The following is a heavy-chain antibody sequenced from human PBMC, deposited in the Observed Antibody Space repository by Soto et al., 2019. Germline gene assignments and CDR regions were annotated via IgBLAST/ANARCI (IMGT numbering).Heavy chain of an antibody. CDR1: GFTFSSYE. D-gene: IGHD3-10*01. J-gene: IGHJ4*02. CDR2: ISSSGSTI. V-gene: IGHV3-48*03. CDR3: ARENSPTMVRGVIDY. Sequence: GGSLRLSCAASGFTFSSYEMNWVRQAPGKGLEWVSYISSSGSTIYYADSVKGRFTISRDNAKNSLYLQMNSLRAEDTAVYYCARENSPTMVRGVIDYWGQGTLVAVSS.